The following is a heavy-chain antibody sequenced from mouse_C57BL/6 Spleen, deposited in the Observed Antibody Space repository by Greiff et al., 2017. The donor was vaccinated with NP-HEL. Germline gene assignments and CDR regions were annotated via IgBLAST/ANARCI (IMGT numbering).Heavy chain of an antibody. D-gene: IGHD4-1*01. CDR1: GFSFNTYA. CDR2: IRSKSNNYAT. V-gene: IGHV10-1*01. Sequence: EVMLVESGGGLVQPKGSLKLSCAASGFSFNTYAMNWVRQAPGKGLEWVARIRSKSNNYATYYADSVKDRFTISRDDSESMLYLQMNNLKTEDTAMYYCVRGGTGTFAYWGQGTLVTVSA. J-gene: IGHJ3*01. CDR3: VRGGTGTFAY.